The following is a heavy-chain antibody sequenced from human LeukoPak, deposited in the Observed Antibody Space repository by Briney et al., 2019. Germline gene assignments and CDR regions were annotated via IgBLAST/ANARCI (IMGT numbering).Heavy chain of an antibody. CDR3: ARDLTSSSSRGVY. V-gene: IGHV1-69*05. D-gene: IGHD6-6*01. Sequence: ASVKVSCKASGGTFSSYAISWVRQAPGQGLEWMGGIIPIFGTANYAQKFQGRVTITTDESTSTAYMELSSLRSEDTAVYYCARDLTSSSSRGVYWGQGTLVTVSS. CDR1: GGTFSSYA. CDR2: IIPIFGTA. J-gene: IGHJ4*02.